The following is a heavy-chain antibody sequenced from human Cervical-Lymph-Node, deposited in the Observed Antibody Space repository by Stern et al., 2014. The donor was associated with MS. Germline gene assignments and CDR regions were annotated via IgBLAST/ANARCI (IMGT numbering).Heavy chain of an antibody. CDR3: AREGYGALAPYFGMDV. Sequence: QVQLVQSGGGVVQPGTSLRVSCVASGFTFSRYGMHWVRQAPGKGLVWVSVIWNDGSSKYYADSVRGRFTTSRDHSKNRLYLQMNRLSAVNTAVYYCAREGYGALAPYFGMDVWGQGTTVTVSS. J-gene: IGHJ6*02. CDR2: IWNDGSSK. D-gene: IGHD3-10*01. V-gene: IGHV3-33*01. CDR1: GFTFSRYG.